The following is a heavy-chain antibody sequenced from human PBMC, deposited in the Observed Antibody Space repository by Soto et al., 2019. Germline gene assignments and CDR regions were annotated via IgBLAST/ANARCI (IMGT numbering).Heavy chain of an antibody. J-gene: IGHJ4*02. CDR2: SKSVPDGDKT. CDR1: GFNFNNAW. Sequence: EVQLVESGGGLVKPGGSLRLSCTASGFNFNNAWMSSVRQAPGKGLEWLGRSKSVPDGDKTDYAATVKGRFTISRDDSQNIFYLLMGGLRTGDSAIYYCTTAPSDFGSGGSVRHYWGLGTLVNVSS. D-gene: IGHD3-10*01. CDR3: TTAPSDFGSGGSVRHY. V-gene: IGHV3-15*01.